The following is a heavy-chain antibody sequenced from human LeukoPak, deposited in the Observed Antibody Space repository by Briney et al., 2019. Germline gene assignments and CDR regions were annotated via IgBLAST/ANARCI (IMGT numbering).Heavy chain of an antibody. Sequence: SETLSLTCTVSGDSISSYYWSWIRQPPGKGLEWIGYIYYSGSTNYNPSLKSRVTISLDTSKNQFSLKLSSVTAADTAVYYCARYRDGCNSHFDSWGQGTLVTVSS. J-gene: IGHJ4*02. CDR1: GDSISSYY. CDR2: IYYSGST. CDR3: ARYRDGCNSHFDS. D-gene: IGHD5-24*01. V-gene: IGHV4-59*08.